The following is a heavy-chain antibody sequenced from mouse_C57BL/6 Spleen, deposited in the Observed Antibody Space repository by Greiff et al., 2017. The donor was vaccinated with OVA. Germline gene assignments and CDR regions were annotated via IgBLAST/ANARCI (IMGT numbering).Heavy chain of an antibody. CDR3: ARSLLLPPQYFDY. CDR1: GYSFTGYY. Sequence: VQLQQSGPELVKPGASVKISCKASGYSFTGYYMNWVKQSPEKSLEWIGEINPSTGGTTYNQKFKAKATLTVDKSSSTAYMQLKSLTSEDSAVYYCARSLLLPPQYFDYWGQGTTLTVSS. V-gene: IGHV1-42*01. CDR2: INPSTGGT. D-gene: IGHD1-1*01. J-gene: IGHJ2*01.